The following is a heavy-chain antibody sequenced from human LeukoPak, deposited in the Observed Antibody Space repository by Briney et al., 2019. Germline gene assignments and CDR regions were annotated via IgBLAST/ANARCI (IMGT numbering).Heavy chain of an antibody. CDR1: GNTFSSSY. Sequence: ASVKVSCKGSGNTFSSSYVHWVRQAPDQGLEWMGRIDPNSAGTNTNYAQKFQDRVTFTRDASVSAAYMELSRLTTDDTAVYYCAKQHWPDKFVDFWGQGTLVTVSS. CDR3: AKQHWPDKFVDF. D-gene: IGHD1/OR15-1a*01. J-gene: IGHJ4*02. CDR2: IDPNSAGTNT. V-gene: IGHV1-2*06.